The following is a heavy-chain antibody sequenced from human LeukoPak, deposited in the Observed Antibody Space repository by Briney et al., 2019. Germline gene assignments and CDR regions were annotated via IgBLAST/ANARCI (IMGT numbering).Heavy chain of an antibody. J-gene: IGHJ4*02. CDR2: ISYDGSHQ. D-gene: IGHD1-26*01. CDR3: ARARNGTLKY. V-gene: IGHV3-30*01. Sequence: PGGSLRLSCAASGFTFSHYAMHWIRQAPGKGLEWVAVISYDGSHQYSAGSVKGRLTISRDNSRHTLYLQMNTLRPDDTAVYYCARARNGTLKYWGQGTLVTVSS. CDR1: GFTFSHYA.